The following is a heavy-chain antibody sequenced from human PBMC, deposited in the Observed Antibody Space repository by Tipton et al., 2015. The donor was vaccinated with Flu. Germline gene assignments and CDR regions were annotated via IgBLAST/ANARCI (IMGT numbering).Heavy chain of an antibody. CDR2: ISYDGSNK. D-gene: IGHD1-26*01. CDR1: GFIFSSYA. J-gene: IGHJ4*02. Sequence: RSLRLSCAASGFIFSSYAMHWVRQAPGKGLEWVAVISYDGSNKYYADSVKGRFTISRDNSKNTLYLQMNSLRAEDTAVYYCARVVVGAADYWGQGTLVTVSS. V-gene: IGHV3-30*01. CDR3: ARVVVGAADY.